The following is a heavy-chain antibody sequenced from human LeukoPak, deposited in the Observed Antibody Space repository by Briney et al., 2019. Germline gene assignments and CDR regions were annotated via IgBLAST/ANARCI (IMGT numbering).Heavy chain of an antibody. D-gene: IGHD4-11*01. CDR2: IIPILGIA. V-gene: IGHV1-69*04. Sequence: SVKVSCKASGGTFSSYAISWVRQAPGQGDEWMGRIIPILGIANYAQKFQGRVTITADKSTSTAYMELSSLRSEDTAVYYCASPAYYYSNYDLDYWGQGTLVTVSS. J-gene: IGHJ4*02. CDR3: ASPAYYYSNYDLDY. CDR1: GGTFSSYA.